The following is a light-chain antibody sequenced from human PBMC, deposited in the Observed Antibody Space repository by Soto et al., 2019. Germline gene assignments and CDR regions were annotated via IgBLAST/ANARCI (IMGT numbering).Light chain of an antibody. J-gene: IGLJ1*01. CDR1: STDVGGYNY. CDR3: SSYSRSINYV. CDR2: EVN. V-gene: IGLV2-8*01. Sequence: QSSLTQPASVSGSPGRSITISCTGSSTDVGGYNYVSWYQQHPGKAPKLIIYEVNKRPSGIPDRFSGSKSGNTASLTVSGLQPEDEAEYFCSSYSRSINYVSGTGTKVTVL.